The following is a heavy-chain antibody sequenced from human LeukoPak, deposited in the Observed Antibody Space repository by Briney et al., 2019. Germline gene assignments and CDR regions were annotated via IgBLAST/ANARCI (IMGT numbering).Heavy chain of an antibody. Sequence: SETLSLTCTVSGGSISRYYWSWIRQPAGKGLEWIGRIYTSGSTNYNPSLKSRVTMSVDTSKNQFSLKLSSVTAADTAVYYCASSVVVPATTRYYYYGMDVWGQGTTVTVSS. J-gene: IGHJ6*02. CDR3: ASSVVVPATTRYYYYGMDV. CDR2: IYTSGST. D-gene: IGHD2-2*01. V-gene: IGHV4-4*07. CDR1: GGSISRYY.